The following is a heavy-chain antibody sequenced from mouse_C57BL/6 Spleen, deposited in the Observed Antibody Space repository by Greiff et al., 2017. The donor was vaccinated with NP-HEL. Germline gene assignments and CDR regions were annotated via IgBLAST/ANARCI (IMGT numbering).Heavy chain of an antibody. Sequence: VQLQQPGAELVMPGASVKLSCKASGYTFTSYWMHWVKQRPGQGLEWIGEIDPSDSYTNYNQKFKGKSTLTVDKSSSTAFMQRSSLTSEDSAVYYCARWVYSYGSSYPPWYFDVWGTGTTVTVSS. V-gene: IGHV1-69*01. CDR3: ARWVYSYGSSYPPWYFDV. CDR2: IDPSDSYT. J-gene: IGHJ1*03. D-gene: IGHD1-1*01. CDR1: GYTFTSYW.